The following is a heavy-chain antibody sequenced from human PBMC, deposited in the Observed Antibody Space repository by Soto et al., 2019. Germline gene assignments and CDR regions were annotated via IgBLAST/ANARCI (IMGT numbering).Heavy chain of an antibody. CDR3: ARQTEGQLWFYGMDV. V-gene: IGHV4-34*01. D-gene: IGHD5-18*01. CDR2: INHSGST. J-gene: IGHJ6*02. CDR1: GGSFSGYY. Sequence: PSETLSLTCAVYGGSFSGYYWSWIRQPPGKGLEWIGEINHSGSTNYNPSLKSRVTISVDTSKNQFSLKLSSVTAADTAVYYCARQTEGQLWFYGMDVWGQGTTVTVSS.